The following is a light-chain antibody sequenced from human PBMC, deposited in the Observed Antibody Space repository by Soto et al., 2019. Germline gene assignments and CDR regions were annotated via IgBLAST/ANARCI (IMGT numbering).Light chain of an antibody. J-gene: IGLJ1*01. CDR3: CSYAGSYTFEV. V-gene: IGLV2-11*01. Sequence: QSALTQPRSVSGSPGQSVTISCTGTSSDVGGYNYVSWYQQHPGKAPKLMIYDVSKRPSGVPDRFSGSKSGNTASLTISGLQAEDDADYYCCSYAGSYTFEVFGTGTKLTVL. CDR1: SSDVGGYNY. CDR2: DVS.